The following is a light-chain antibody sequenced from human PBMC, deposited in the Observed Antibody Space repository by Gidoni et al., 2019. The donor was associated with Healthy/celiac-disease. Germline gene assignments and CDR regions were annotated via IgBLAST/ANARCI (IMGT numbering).Light chain of an antibody. V-gene: IGKV4-1*01. Sequence: DIVMTQSPDSLAVSLGERATINCKSSQSVLYSSNNKNYLAWYQQKPGQPPKLLIYWASTRDSGVPDRFSGSGSGTDFTRTISSLQAEDVAVYYCQQYYSTPRTFGQGTKVEIK. J-gene: IGKJ1*01. CDR1: QSVLYSSNNKNY. CDR2: WAS. CDR3: QQYYSTPRT.